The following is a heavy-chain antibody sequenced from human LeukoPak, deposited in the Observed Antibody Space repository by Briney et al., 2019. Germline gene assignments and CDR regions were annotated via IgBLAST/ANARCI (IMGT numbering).Heavy chain of an antibody. CDR2: MNPSSGNT. J-gene: IGHJ6*03. Sequence: ASVKVSCKASGYTFTSYDINWVRQATGQGLEWMGWMNPSSGNTGYAQKFQGRVTITRNTSISTAYMELSSLRSEDTAVYYCARGLSGWYRYYYYYMDVWGKGTTVTVSS. V-gene: IGHV1-8*03. CDR3: ARGLSGWYRYYYYYMDV. CDR1: GYTFTSYD. D-gene: IGHD6-19*01.